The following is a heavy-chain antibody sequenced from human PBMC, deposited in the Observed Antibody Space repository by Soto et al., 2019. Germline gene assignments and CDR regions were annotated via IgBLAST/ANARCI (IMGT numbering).Heavy chain of an antibody. Sequence: GGSLRLSCAASGFTFSSYAMHWVRQAPGKGLEWVAVISYDGSNKYYADSVKGRFTISRDNSKNTLYLQMNSLRAEDTAVYYCARDLLLWESYWGQGTLVTVSS. J-gene: IGHJ4*02. CDR3: ARDLLLWESY. V-gene: IGHV3-30-3*01. CDR1: GFTFSSYA. D-gene: IGHD3-10*01. CDR2: ISYDGSNK.